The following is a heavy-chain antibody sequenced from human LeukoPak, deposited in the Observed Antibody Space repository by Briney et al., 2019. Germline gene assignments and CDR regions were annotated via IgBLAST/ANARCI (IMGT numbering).Heavy chain of an antibody. Sequence: SETLSLTCTVSGGSVSSDSHYWIWIRQPPGKGLEWLGCISYSGSTNYKSSLRSRVTISVDTSKNQFSLKVRSVTAADTAVYYCARFLWFGGPFDPWGQGTLVTVSS. CDR1: GGSVSSDSHY. J-gene: IGHJ5*02. V-gene: IGHV4-61*01. CDR3: ARFLWFGGPFDP. CDR2: ISYSGST. D-gene: IGHD3-10*01.